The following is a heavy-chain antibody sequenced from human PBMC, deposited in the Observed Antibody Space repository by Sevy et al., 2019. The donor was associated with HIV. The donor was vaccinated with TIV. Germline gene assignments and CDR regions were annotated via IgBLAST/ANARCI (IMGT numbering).Heavy chain of an antibody. CDR2: IKSRADGGTT. D-gene: IGHD2-8*01. J-gene: IGHJ6*02. CDR3: STDPIIVLLVTDGKDV. CDR1: GFTFTYAW. Sequence: GGSLRLSCAASGFTFTYAWMTWVRQAPGKGLEWVGRIKSRADGGTTDDAAPVQGRFTISRDDSKNTLYLQMNSLRTEDTAVYYSSTDPIIVLLVTDGKDVWGQGTTVTVSS. V-gene: IGHV3-15*01.